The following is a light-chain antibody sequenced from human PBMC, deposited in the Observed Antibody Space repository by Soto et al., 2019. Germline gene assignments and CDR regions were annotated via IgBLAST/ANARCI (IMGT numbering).Light chain of an antibody. CDR2: EVS. CDR1: SSDVGGYNY. Sequence: SVLTQSASVSGYPGQSITISCTGRSSDVGGYNYVSWYQQHPGKAPKFMIYEVSRRPSGVSNRFSGSKSGNTASLTVSGLQAEDEADYYCSSYTTSNTYVFGTGTKVTVL. CDR3: SSYTTSNTYV. V-gene: IGLV2-14*01. J-gene: IGLJ1*01.